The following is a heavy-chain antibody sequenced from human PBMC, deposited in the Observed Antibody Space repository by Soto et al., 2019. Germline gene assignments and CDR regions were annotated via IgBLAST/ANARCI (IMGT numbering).Heavy chain of an antibody. J-gene: IGHJ5*02. CDR3: ARVWTTVTNWFDP. Sequence: SETLSLTCAVSGGSIRSINWWSWVRQPPGKGLEWIGEIYHSGSTNYNPSLKSRVTISVDKSKNQFSLKLSSVTAADTAVYYCARVWTTVTNWFDPWGQGTLVTVS. V-gene: IGHV4-4*02. CDR2: IYHSGST. CDR1: GGSIRSINW. D-gene: IGHD4-17*01.